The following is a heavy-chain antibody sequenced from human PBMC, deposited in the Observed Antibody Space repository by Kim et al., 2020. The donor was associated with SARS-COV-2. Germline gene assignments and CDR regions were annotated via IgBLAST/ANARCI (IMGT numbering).Heavy chain of an antibody. D-gene: IGHD6-19*01. CDR1: GLTFSSHA. CDR3: AKGFSGGWSYIDF. Sequence: GGSLRLSCVASGLTFSSHAMYWVRQAPGKGLEWVSSIGGGGRTTVYVDSVKGRFTLSRDNSKNTMYLQMNGLRAEDTAVYYCAKGFSGGWSYIDFWGQGTLVTVSS. CDR2: IGGGGRTT. J-gene: IGHJ4*02. V-gene: IGHV3-23*01.